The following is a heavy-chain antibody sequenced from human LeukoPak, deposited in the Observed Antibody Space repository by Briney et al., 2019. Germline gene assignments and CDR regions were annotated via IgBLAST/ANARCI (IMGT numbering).Heavy chain of an antibody. CDR3: ANDIRRSGWSKYSDY. Sequence: PGGSLRLSCAASGFTFSSYAMSWVRQAPGKGLEWVSTISGSGGSTYYADSVKGRFTISRDNSKNTLYLQMNSLRAEDTAVYYCANDIRRSGWSKYSDYWGQGTLVTVSS. J-gene: IGHJ4*02. D-gene: IGHD6-19*01. CDR2: ISGSGGST. V-gene: IGHV3-23*01. CDR1: GFTFSSYA.